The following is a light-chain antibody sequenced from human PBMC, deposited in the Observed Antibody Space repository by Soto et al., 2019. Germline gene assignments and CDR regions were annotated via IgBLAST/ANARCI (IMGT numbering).Light chain of an antibody. CDR1: SSDVGGYNY. CDR2: DVS. CDR3: SSYTSSSTQVV. V-gene: IGLV2-14*01. Sequence: QSVLTPPAYVSGSPGQSITISCTGTSSDVGGYNYVSWYQQHPGKAPKHMIYDVSNRPSGVSNRFSGSKSGNTASLTISGLQAEDEADYYCSSYTSSSTQVVFGGGTKLTVL. J-gene: IGLJ2*01.